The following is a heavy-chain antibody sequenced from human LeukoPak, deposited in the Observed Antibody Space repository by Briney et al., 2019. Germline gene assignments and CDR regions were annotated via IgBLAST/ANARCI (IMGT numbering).Heavy chain of an antibody. CDR3: ARGDYGTLDN. J-gene: IGHJ4*02. D-gene: IGHD4-17*01. V-gene: IGHV3-66*01. CDR1: GFTVSNNY. CDR2: IHSGGNI. Sequence: PGGSLRLSCAASGFTVSNNYMSWVRQAPGKGLEWVSVIHSGGNIYYAESVKGRFTISRDNPKNTLDLQMNSLRAEDTAVYYCARGDYGTLDNWGQGTLVTVSS.